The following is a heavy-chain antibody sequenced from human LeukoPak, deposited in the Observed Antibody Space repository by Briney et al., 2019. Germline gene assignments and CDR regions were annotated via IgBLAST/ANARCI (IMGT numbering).Heavy chain of an antibody. V-gene: IGHV3-30*04. J-gene: IGHJ4*02. D-gene: IGHD6-19*01. CDR1: GFTFSSYA. Sequence: GGSLRLSCAASGFTFSSYAMHWVRQAPGKGLEWVAVISYDGSNKYYRDSVKGRFTISRDNSKNTLYLQLNSLRSEDTAVYSCARDESPLGRWLVHGVHWGQGTLVTVSS. CDR3: ARDESPLGRWLVHGVH. CDR2: ISYDGSNK.